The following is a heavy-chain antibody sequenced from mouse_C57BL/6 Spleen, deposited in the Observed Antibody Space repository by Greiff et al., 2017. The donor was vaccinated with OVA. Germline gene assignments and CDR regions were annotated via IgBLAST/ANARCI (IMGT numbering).Heavy chain of an antibody. V-gene: IGHV1-64*01. CDR1: GYTFTSYW. Sequence: VQLQQSGAELVKPGASVKLSCKASGYTFTSYWMHWVKQRPGQGLEWIGMIHPNSGSTNYNEKFKSKATLTVDKSSSTAYMQLSSLTSEDSAVYYCARSEGTTVVGYFDVWGTGTTVTVSS. CDR2: IHPNSGST. CDR3: ARSEGTTVVGYFDV. J-gene: IGHJ1*03. D-gene: IGHD1-1*01.